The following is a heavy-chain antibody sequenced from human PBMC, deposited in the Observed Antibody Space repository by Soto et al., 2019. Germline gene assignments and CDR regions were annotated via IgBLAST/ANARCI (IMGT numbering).Heavy chain of an antibody. D-gene: IGHD3-3*01. CDR2: IKQDGSEK. CDR3: ARDDSHYYFWSGNLKTSCDYNPIDL. J-gene: IGHJ6*02. V-gene: IGHV3-7*03. CDR1: GFPFSSFW. Sequence: QTGGSLRLSCAASGFPFSSFWMNWVRQAPGKXLEWVANIKQDGSEKYYVDSVKGRFTISRDNAKNSMYLQMNSLRAEDTAVYYCARDDSHYYFWSGNLKTSCDYNPIDLWGQGTTVTVSS.